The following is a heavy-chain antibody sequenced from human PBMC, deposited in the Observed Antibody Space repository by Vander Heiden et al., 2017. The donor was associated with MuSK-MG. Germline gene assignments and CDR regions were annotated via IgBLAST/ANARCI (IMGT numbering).Heavy chain of an antibody. CDR3: ARGKYSSGWQPFGY. J-gene: IGHJ4*02. D-gene: IGHD6-19*01. V-gene: IGHV4-34*01. CDR2: INHSGST. CDR1: GGAFSGYY. Sequence: VQLQQWGAGLLKPSETLSLTCAVYGGAFSGYYWSWIRQRTGKGLEWIGEINHSGSTNYNPSLKSRVTISVDTSKNQFSLKLSSVTAADTAVYYCARGKYSSGWQPFGYWCQGTLVNVSS.